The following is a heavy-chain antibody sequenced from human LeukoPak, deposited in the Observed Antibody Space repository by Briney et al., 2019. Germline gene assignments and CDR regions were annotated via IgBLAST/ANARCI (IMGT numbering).Heavy chain of an antibody. CDR2: ISSTSSYI. CDR1: GFTFSSYS. CDR3: ARALWSGPVYYGMDV. J-gene: IGHJ6*02. V-gene: IGHV3-21*06. D-gene: IGHD3-10*01. Sequence: GGSLRLSCAASGFTFSSYSMNWVRQAPGKGLEWVSSISSTSSYIYYADSVKGRFTISRDNAKNSLYLQMNSLRAEDTAVYYCARALWSGPVYYGMDVWGQGTTVTVSS.